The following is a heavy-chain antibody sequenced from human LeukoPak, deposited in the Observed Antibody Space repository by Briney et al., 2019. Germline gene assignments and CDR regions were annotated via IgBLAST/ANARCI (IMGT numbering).Heavy chain of an antibody. CDR3: AREHLYYDFWSGYYRGIGYFDY. D-gene: IGHD3-3*01. Sequence: ASVKVSCKASGYTFTSYGISWVRQAPGQGLEWMGWISAYNGNTNYAQKLQGRVTITRDTSASTAYMELSSLRSEDTAVYYCAREHLYYDFWSGYYRGIGYFDYWGQGTLVTVSS. J-gene: IGHJ4*02. V-gene: IGHV1-18*01. CDR2: ISAYNGNT. CDR1: GYTFTSYG.